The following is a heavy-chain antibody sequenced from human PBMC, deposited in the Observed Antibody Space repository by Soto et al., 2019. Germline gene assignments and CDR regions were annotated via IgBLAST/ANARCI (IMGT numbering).Heavy chain of an antibody. CDR3: ATGGYCSSTSCPYYYYYYGMDV. CDR2: IYHSGST. J-gene: IGHJ6*02. V-gene: IGHV4-4*02. D-gene: IGHD2-2*01. CDR1: GGSISSSNW. Sequence: SETLSLTCAVSGGSISSSNWWSWVRQPPGKGLEWIGEIYHSGSTNYNPSLKSRVTISVDKSKNQFSLKLSSVTAADTAVYYCATGGYCSSTSCPYYYYYYGMDVRGQGTTVTVSS.